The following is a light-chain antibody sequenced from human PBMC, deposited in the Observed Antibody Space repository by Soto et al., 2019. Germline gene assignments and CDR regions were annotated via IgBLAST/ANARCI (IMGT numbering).Light chain of an antibody. Sequence: EIQMTQSPSSVSASVGYRVTITCRASQYIGIWLAWHQQKPGKAPKLLIYTASTLQSGVPSRFRGSGSGTDFTLTINSLQPEDFATYYCQQAYSFPLTFGGGTKVDTK. V-gene: IGKV1D-12*01. J-gene: IGKJ4*01. CDR2: TAS. CDR1: QYIGIW. CDR3: QQAYSFPLT.